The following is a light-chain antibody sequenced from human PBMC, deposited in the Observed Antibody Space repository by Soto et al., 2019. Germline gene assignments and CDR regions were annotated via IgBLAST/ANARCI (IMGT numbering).Light chain of an antibody. CDR3: QHHDTAPPIP. Sequence: EIVLTQSPGTLSLSPGERATLACRASQSVSTSYLAWYQQKPGQAPRLLIYGASSRATGIPDRFSGTGSGKDFTLTISRLEPEDFAMYYCQHHDTAPPIPLGQGTRLAIK. J-gene: IGKJ5*01. CDR2: GAS. V-gene: IGKV3-20*01. CDR1: QSVSTSY.